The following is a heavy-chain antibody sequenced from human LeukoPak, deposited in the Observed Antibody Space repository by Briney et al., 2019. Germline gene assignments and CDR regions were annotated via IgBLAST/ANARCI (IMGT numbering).Heavy chain of an antibody. CDR1: GFTFSSYS. Sequence: GGSLRLSCAASGFTFSSYSMNWVRQAPWKGLEWVSSISSSSSYIYYADSVKGRFTISRDNAKNSLYLQMNSLRAEDTAVYYCARENNYYDSSSGYWGQGTLVTVSS. D-gene: IGHD3-22*01. J-gene: IGHJ4*02. CDR2: ISSSSSYI. CDR3: ARENNYYDSSSGY. V-gene: IGHV3-21*01.